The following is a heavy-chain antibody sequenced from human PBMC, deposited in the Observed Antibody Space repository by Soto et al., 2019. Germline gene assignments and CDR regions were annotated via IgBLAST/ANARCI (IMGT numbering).Heavy chain of an antibody. V-gene: IGHV3-33*01. CDR3: ARGLHYYDSSGYDG. CDR2: IWYDGSNK. Sequence: GGSLRLSCAASGFTFSSYGMHWVRQAPGKGLEWVAVIWYDGSNKYYADSVKGRFTISRDNSKNTLYLQMNSLRAEDTAVYYCARGLHYYDSSGYDGWGQGTLVTVSS. CDR1: GFTFSSYG. D-gene: IGHD3-22*01. J-gene: IGHJ4*02.